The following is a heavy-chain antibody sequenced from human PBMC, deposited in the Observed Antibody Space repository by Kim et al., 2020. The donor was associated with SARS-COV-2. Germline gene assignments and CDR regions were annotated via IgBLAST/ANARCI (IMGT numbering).Heavy chain of an antibody. J-gene: IGHJ6*02. V-gene: IGHV1-2*02. D-gene: IGHD3-10*01. Sequence: GATNYAQKFQDRITLTRDTSISTGYMELNRLTSDDTAVYYCARDQGSLDVWGQGTTVTVSS. CDR3: ARDQGSLDV. CDR2: GAT.